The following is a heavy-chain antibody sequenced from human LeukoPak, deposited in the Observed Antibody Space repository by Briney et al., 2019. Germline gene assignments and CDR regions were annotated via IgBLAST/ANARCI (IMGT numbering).Heavy chain of an antibody. V-gene: IGHV1-18*01. CDR2: ISAYNGNT. CDR1: GYTFTSYG. D-gene: IGHD2-21*02. J-gene: IGHJ4*02. Sequence: ASVKVSCKASGYTFTSYGISWVRQAPGQGLEWMGWISAYNGNTNYAQKIQGRVTMTTDTSTSTAYMELRSLRSDDTAVYYCARDNAYCGGDCYFGSDYWGRGTLVTVSP. CDR3: ARDNAYCGGDCYFGSDY.